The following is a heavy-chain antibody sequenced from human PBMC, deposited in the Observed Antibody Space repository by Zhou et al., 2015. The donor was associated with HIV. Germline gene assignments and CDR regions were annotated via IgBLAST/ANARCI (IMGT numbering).Heavy chain of an antibody. CDR3: ARGFGELLWYYFDY. Sequence: QVQLVQSGAEVKKPGASIKVSCKASGYTFSDYYMHWVRQAPGQGLEWMGWINPKSGDTNYARKFQGRITVTRDTSTALMELRRLKSDDTAVYYCARGFGELLWYYFDYWGQGTLVTVSS. CDR2: INPKSGDT. D-gene: IGHD3-10*01. CDR1: GYTFSDYY. J-gene: IGHJ4*02. V-gene: IGHV1-2*02.